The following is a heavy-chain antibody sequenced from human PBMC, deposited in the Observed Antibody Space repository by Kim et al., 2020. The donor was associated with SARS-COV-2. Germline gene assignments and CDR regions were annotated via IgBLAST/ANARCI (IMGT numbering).Heavy chain of an antibody. CDR2: IYYSGST. D-gene: IGHD2-21*02. J-gene: IGHJ4*02. Sequence: SETLSLTCTVSGGSISSSSYYWGWIRQPPGKGLEWIGSIYYSGSTYYNPSLKSRVTISVDTSKNQFSMKLSSVTAADTAECYWARREGGGDCPLDYWGQGTLVTVSP. V-gene: IGHV4-39*01. CDR1: GGSISSSSYY. CDR3: ARREGGGDCPLDY.